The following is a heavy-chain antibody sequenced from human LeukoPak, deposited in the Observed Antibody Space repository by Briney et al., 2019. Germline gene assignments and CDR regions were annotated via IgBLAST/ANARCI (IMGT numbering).Heavy chain of an antibody. CDR2: INPSGGST. CDR3: ARAYCSGGSCYSGY. J-gene: IGHJ4*02. CDR1: GYTFTSYY. D-gene: IGHD2-15*01. V-gene: IGHV1-46*01. Sequence: ASVKVSCKASGYTFTSYYMHWVRQAPGQGLEWMGIINPSGGSTSYAQKFQGRVTMTRNTSISTAYMELSSLRSEDTAVYYCARAYCSGGSCYSGYWGQGTLVTVSS.